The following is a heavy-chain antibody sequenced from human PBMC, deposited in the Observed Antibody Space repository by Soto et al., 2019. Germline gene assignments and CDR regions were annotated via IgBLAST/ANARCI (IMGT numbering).Heavy chain of an antibody. V-gene: IGHV3-48*02. D-gene: IGHD3-22*01. CDR3: ARTYITMIVVADAFDI. Sequence: GGSLRLSCAASGFTFSSYSMNWVRQAPGKGLEWVSYISSSSTIYYADSVKGRFTISRDNAKNSLYLQMNSLRDEDTAVYYCARTYITMIVVADAFDIWGQGTMVTVSS. CDR2: ISSSSTI. J-gene: IGHJ3*02. CDR1: GFTFSSYS.